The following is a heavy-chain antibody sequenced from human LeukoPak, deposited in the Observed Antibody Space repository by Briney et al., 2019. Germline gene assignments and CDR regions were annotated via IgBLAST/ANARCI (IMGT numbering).Heavy chain of an antibody. CDR3: ARAYYYDSSGYHLDY. D-gene: IGHD3-22*01. V-gene: IGHV3-13*01. Sequence: PGGSLRLSCAASGFTFSSYDMHWVRHATGKGLEWVSAIGTAGDTYYPGSVKGRFTISRENAKNSLYLQMNSLRAGDTAVYYCARAYYYDSSGYHLDYWGQGTLVTVSS. J-gene: IGHJ4*02. CDR1: GFTFSSYD. CDR2: IGTAGDT.